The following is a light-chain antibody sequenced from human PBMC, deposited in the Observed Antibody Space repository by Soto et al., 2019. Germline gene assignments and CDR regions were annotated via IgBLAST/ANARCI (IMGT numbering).Light chain of an antibody. J-gene: IGKJ1*01. Sequence: IQMTQSPSTLSSSLGDRVTITCRASQSISSWLAWYQQKPGKAPKLLIYDASSLESGVPSRFSGSVSGTEGTITISSLKKDDGATYYCQQSNSYPWTFGQGTKVDIK. CDR3: QQSNSYPWT. V-gene: IGKV1-5*01. CDR2: DAS. CDR1: QSISSW.